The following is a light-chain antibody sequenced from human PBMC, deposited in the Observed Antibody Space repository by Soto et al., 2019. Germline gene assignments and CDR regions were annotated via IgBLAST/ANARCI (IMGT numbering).Light chain of an antibody. V-gene: IGLV1-47*02. CDR2: SND. J-gene: IGLJ2*01. CDR1: NSNVETNY. Sequence: QSVLTQPPSASGTPGQRVTISCSESNSNVETNYVYWYQQVAGTAPKLLIYSNDQRPSGVPDRFSASKSGTSASLDISGLRSEDEADYYCSANDDSLGGPVFGGGIKLTVL. CDR3: SANDDSLGGPV.